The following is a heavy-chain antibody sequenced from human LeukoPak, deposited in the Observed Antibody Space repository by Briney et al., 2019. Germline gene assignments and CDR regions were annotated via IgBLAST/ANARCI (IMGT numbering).Heavy chain of an antibody. V-gene: IGHV3-30*04. J-gene: IGHJ4*02. D-gene: IGHD6-19*01. CDR1: GFALNTYT. CDR2: ISFDGSNK. Sequence: PGRSLRLSCAASGFALNTYTVHWVRQGPGKGLDWVAVISFDGSNKYYADSEKGRFTISRDNSRNTLYLQMNSLRAEDTAVYYCTNGWDVWGQGTLVTVSS. CDR3: TNGWDV.